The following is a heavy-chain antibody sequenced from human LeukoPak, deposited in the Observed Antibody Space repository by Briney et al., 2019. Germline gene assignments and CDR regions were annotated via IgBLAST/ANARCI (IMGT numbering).Heavy chain of an antibody. CDR1: GFTFSSYA. D-gene: IGHD5-12*01. Sequence: AESLRLSCAASGFTFSSYAMSWVRQGPGKGLEWVSAISGSGGSTYYADSVKGRFTISRDNSKNTLYLLMNSLRAEDTAVYYCAQEGGYSGYDTNWFDPWGQGTLVTVSS. J-gene: IGHJ5*02. CDR3: AQEGGYSGYDTNWFDP. CDR2: ISGSGGST. V-gene: IGHV3-23*01.